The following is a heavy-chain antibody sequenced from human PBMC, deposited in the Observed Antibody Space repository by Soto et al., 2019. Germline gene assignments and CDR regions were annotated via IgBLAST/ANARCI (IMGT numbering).Heavy chain of an antibody. CDR1: GFAFRTYA. D-gene: IGHD2-21*01. J-gene: IGHJ6*02. CDR2: IWGSGDRT. CDR3: AKTGPYCGGECSRYFYGIDV. Sequence: GGSLRLSCAASGFAFRTYAMAWVRQAPGKGLEWVSGIWGSGDRTFYADSVKGRFTISRDNSRNTLYLQMYSLTAEDTALYYCAKTGPYCGGECSRYFYGIDVWGQGPTVTVYS. V-gene: IGHV3-23*01.